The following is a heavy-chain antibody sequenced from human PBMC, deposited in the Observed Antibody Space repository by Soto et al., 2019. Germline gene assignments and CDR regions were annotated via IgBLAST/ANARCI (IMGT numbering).Heavy chain of an antibody. CDR3: ARDRCSSTSCYPRHSSSWYGVGMDV. V-gene: IGHV1-69*13. Sequence: ASVKVSCKASGGTFSSYAISWVRQAPGQGLEWMGGIIPIFGTANYAQKFRGRVTITADESTSTAYMELSSLRSEDTAVYYCARDRCSSTSCYPRHSSSWYGVGMDVWGQGTTVTVSS. CDR2: IIPIFGTA. J-gene: IGHJ6*02. CDR1: GGTFSSYA. D-gene: IGHD2-2*01.